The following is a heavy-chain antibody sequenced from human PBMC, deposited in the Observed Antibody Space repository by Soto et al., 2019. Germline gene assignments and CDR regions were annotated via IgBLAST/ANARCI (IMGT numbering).Heavy chain of an antibody. Sequence: EVQLLESGGGLVQPGGSLRLSCAASGFTFSSHGMSWVRQAPGKGLEWVSSISGSGGSTYYADSEKGRFTISRDNSKNTLYLQMNSLRVEDTAVYYCAKAAYYYGSGSYFPFDYWGQGTLVTVSS. V-gene: IGHV3-23*01. D-gene: IGHD3-10*01. CDR3: AKAAYYYGSGSYFPFDY. CDR2: ISGSGGST. J-gene: IGHJ4*02. CDR1: GFTFSSHG.